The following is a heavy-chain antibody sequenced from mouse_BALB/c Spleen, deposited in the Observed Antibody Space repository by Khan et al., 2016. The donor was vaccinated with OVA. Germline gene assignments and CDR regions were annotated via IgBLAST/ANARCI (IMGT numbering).Heavy chain of an antibody. CDR2: ISYSGNT. CDR1: GYSITSDYA. Sequence: EVKLQESGPGLVKPSQSLSLTCTVTGYSITSDYAWNWIRQFPGNKLEWMGFISYSGNTNYNPSLQRRISITRDTSKNQFFLQLKSVTTEDTATYYCARVYGGDFDYWGQGTTLTVSS. V-gene: IGHV3-2*02. CDR3: ARVYGGDFDY. D-gene: IGHD1-1*01. J-gene: IGHJ2*01.